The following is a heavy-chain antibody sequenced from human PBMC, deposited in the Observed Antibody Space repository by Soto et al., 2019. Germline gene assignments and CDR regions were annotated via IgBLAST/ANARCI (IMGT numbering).Heavy chain of an antibody. CDR1: GYTFTVYY. D-gene: IGHD2-2*01. Sequence: ASVKGSFKASGYTFTVYYIHWVRQAPGQGLEWIGWINPKSGGTHYAQNFQGWVTMARDTSISTAYMELSRLKSDDTAVYYCARGYCSGTSCYAANYYYYMDVWGTGTTVTVSS. V-gene: IGHV1-2*04. J-gene: IGHJ6*03. CDR2: INPKSGGT. CDR3: ARGYCSGTSCYAANYYYYMDV.